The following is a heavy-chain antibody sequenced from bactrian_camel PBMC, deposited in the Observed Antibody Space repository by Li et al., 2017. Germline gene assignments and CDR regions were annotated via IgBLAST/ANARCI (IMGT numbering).Heavy chain of an antibody. D-gene: IGHD6*01. J-gene: IGHJ6*01. CDR3: AADPPFVYGSSCTEHSEFGY. V-gene: IGHV3S53*01. CDR1: GTILNRCA. Sequence: HVQLVESGGGSVQAGESLKLSCAVSGTILNRCAMGWYRQAPGGERELVSSISRDGTTNYADSVKGRFTFSQDDAGHTLYLQMDRLSPEDTAMYYCAADPPFVYGSSCTEHSEFGYWGQGTQVTVS. CDR2: ISRDGTT.